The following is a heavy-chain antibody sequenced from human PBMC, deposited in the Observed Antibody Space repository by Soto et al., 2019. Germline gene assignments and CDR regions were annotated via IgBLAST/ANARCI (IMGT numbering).Heavy chain of an antibody. CDR1: GFTFSSFA. CDR3: AKTRGAMIYAISVYGMDV. CDR2: ISGSADST. V-gene: IGHV3-23*01. D-gene: IGHD2-8*01. Sequence: EVQLLESGGGLVQPGGSLRLSCAASGFTFSSFALNWVRQAPGKGLEWVSIISGSADSTFYADSVKVRFTISLDNSKNMLYLQINSLRAEDTAVYYCAKTRGAMIYAISVYGMDVWGQGTTVTVSS. J-gene: IGHJ6*02.